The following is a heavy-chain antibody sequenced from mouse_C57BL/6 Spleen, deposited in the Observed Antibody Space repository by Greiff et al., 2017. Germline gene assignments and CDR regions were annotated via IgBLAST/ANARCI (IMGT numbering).Heavy chain of an antibody. D-gene: IGHD2-4*01. CDR3: ARGGDYDDFDY. CDR2: ISYDGSN. V-gene: IGHV3-6*01. J-gene: IGHJ2*01. Sequence: EVKLQESGPGLVKPSQSLSLTCSVTGYSITSGYYWNWIRQFPGNKLEWMGYISYDGSNNYNPSLKNRISITRDTSKNQFFLKLNSVTTEDTATYYCARGGDYDDFDYWGQGTTLTVSS. CDR1: GYSITSGYY.